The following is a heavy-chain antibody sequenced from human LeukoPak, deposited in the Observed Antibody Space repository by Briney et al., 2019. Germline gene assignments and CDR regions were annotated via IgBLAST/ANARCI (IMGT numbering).Heavy chain of an antibody. CDR2: ISSSGSTI. CDR3: ARDGSFYDSSPGDFDY. J-gene: IGHJ4*02. D-gene: IGHD3-22*01. V-gene: IGHV3-48*03. Sequence: QPGGSLRLSCAASGFTFSSYEMSWVRQAPGKGLEWVSYISSSGSTIYYADSVKGRFTISRDNAKNSLYLQMNRLRAEDTAVYYCARDGSFYDSSPGDFDYWGQGTLVTVSS. CDR1: GFTFSSYE.